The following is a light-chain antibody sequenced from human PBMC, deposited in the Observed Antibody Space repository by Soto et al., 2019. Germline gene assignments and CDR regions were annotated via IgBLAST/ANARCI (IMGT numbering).Light chain of an antibody. Sequence: QSALTQPASVSGSPGQSITISCTGTSSDVGGYNYVSWYQQYPGKAPKLMIYGDTNRPSGVSNRFSGSKTGNTASLTISGLQAEDEAYYYCFSHRSGDSHVFGTGTKLTVL. CDR2: GDT. J-gene: IGLJ1*01. CDR1: SSDVGGYNY. CDR3: FSHRSGDSHV. V-gene: IGLV2-14*01.